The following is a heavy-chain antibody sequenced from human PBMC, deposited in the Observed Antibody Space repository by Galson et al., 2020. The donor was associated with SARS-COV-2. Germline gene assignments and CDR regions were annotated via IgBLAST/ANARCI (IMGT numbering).Heavy chain of an antibody. J-gene: IGHJ6*02. CDR2: VITMFALA. V-gene: IGHV1-69*02. D-gene: IGHD5-18*01. CDR1: GGPFNNYT. Sequence: SVKVSCKASGGPFNNYTISRVRQAPGQGLEWMGRVITMFALAKYSQKFPGRVTITRDTSASTAYMELSSLGSEDTAVYYWASPATYSYGYYFYGMDVWGQGTTVTVSS. CDR3: ASPATYSYGYYFYGMDV.